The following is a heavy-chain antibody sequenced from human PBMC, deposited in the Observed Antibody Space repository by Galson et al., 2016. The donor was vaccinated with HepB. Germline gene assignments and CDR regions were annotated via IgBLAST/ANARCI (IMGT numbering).Heavy chain of an antibody. J-gene: IGHJ4*02. CDR2: ISSGGSST. D-gene: IGHD2-15*01. CDR1: GFTFGSYA. Sequence: SLRLSCAASGFTFGSYAMTWVRQAPGKGLECVSTISSGGSSTFYANSVKGRFTISRDDSKNTVSLQMISLGAEDTAVYYCAKNVRASCYSALDCWGQGTLVTVSS. CDR3: AKNVRASCYSALDC. V-gene: IGHV3-23*01.